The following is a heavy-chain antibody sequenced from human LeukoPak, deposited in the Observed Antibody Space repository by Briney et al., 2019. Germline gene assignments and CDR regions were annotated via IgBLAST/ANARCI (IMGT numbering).Heavy chain of an antibody. V-gene: IGHV1-8*01. CDR2: MNPNSGNT. J-gene: IGHJ4*02. Sequence: GASVKVSCKTSGYTFTNYDINWVRQATGQGLEWMGWMNPNSGNTSYAQKFQGRVTMTRNISTSTAYMELSSLRSEDTAVYYCARGSRSGDYWGQGTQVTVSS. CDR1: GYTFTNYD. CDR3: ARGSRSGDY. D-gene: IGHD3-10*01.